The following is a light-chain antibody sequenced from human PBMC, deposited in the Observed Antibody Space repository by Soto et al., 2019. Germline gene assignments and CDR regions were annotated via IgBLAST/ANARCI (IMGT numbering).Light chain of an antibody. Sequence: EIVMTQSPATLSVSPGERATLSCRASQSVSSKLAWYQQKPGQAPRLLIYGASTRATGIPARFSGSGSGTEFTLTISSLQSEDFAVYYCQQRSNWPWTFGQGTKVDI. V-gene: IGKV3-15*01. J-gene: IGKJ1*01. CDR2: GAS. CDR1: QSVSSK. CDR3: QQRSNWPWT.